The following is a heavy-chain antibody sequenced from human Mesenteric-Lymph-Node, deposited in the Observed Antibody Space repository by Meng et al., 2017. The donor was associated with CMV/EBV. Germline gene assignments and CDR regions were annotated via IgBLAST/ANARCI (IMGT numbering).Heavy chain of an antibody. CDR2: INHRGAT. V-gene: IGHV4-34*01. Sequence: YNGSFTTDYGSWIRQTPGKGLEWIGEINHRGATKDNPSLKSRLTMSVDTSKSQFSLKLSSVTAADTAVYYCARATVFVRGVRRTEDYWGQGTLVTVSS. CDR1: NGSFTTDY. J-gene: IGHJ4*02. CDR3: ARATVFVRGVRRTEDY. D-gene: IGHD3-10*01.